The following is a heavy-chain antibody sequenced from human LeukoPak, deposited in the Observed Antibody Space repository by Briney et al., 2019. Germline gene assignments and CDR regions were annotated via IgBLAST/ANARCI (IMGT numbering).Heavy chain of an antibody. CDR2: INPNSGGT. Sequence: ASVKVSCKASGYTFTGYYMHWVRQAPGLGLEWMGWINPNSGGTNYAQKFQGRVTMTRDTSISTAYMELSRLRSVYTAVYYCARSTTITSHFDHWGQGALVTVSS. CDR3: ARSTTITSHFDH. V-gene: IGHV1-2*02. D-gene: IGHD1-1*01. J-gene: IGHJ4*02. CDR1: GYTFTGYY.